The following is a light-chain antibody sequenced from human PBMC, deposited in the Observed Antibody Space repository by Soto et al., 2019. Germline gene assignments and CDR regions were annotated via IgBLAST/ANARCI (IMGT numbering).Light chain of an antibody. CDR3: SSFTTSDTWV. CDR1: GCGFGRDNS. J-gene: IGLJ3*02. CDR2: EVT. V-gene: IGLV2-18*02. Sequence: QSALSKAPSASGVPAPVVTISGAGTGCGFGRDNSVSWYQHTPGTAPKLLIYEVTNRPSGVPDRFSGSRSGNTASLTISGLQAEDDADYYCSSFTTSDTWVLGGGTQLTVL.